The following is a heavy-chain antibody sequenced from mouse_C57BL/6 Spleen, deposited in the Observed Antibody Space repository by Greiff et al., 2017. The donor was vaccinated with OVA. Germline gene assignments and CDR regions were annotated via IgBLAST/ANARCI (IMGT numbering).Heavy chain of an antibody. CDR1: GYTFTSYW. CDR2: IHPNSGST. D-gene: IGHD2-2*01. CDR3: SRRELLYGYDGGFAD. J-gene: IGHJ3*01. V-gene: IGHV1-64*01. Sequence: QVQLQQPGAELVKPGASVKLPCKASGYTFTSYWMHWVKQRPGQGLEWIGMIHPNSGSTNYNEKFKSKATLTVDKSSSTAYMQLSSLTSEYSAVYFCSRRELLYGYDGGFADWGKGTLVTVSA.